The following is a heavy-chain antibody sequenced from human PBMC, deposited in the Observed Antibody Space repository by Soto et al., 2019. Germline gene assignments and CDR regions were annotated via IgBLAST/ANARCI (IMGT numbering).Heavy chain of an antibody. J-gene: IGHJ6*02. D-gene: IGHD1-26*01. V-gene: IGHV3-30-3*01. CDR3: ARDAFSGSCRAYYGMDV. Sequence: GGSLRLSCAACRFTFSSYAIHGVRKAPGKGLEWVAVISYDGSNKYYADSVKGRFTISRDNSKNMLYLQMNSLRGEDTAVFYCARDAFSGSCRAYYGMDVWGQGTTVTVSS. CDR2: ISYDGSNK. CDR1: RFTFSSYA.